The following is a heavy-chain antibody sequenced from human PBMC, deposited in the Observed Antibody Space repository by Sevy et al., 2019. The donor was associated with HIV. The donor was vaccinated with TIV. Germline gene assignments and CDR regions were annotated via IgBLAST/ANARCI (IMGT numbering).Heavy chain of an antibody. D-gene: IGHD3-3*01. Sequence: GGSLRLSCAASGFTFNICGMAWVRQAPGKGLEWVSTISGGSDNTYDAESVKGRFTISRDNSKDTLYLQMNNLRADDTATYYCAKHPDYDCWSDIASSFDYWGQGTLVTVSS. CDR2: ISGGSDNT. CDR1: GFTFNICG. J-gene: IGHJ4*02. V-gene: IGHV3-23*01. CDR3: AKHPDYDCWSDIASSFDY.